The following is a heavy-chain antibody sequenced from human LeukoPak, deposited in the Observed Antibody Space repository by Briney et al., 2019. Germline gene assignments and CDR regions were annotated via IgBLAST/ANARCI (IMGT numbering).Heavy chain of an antibody. J-gene: IGHJ4*02. CDR3: GRDNWGSIDY. V-gene: IGHV4-39*07. D-gene: IGHD7-27*01. Sequence: SETLSLTCTVSGGSISSSSYYWGWIRQPPGKGLEWIGSIYYSGSTNYNPSLRSRVTISVDTSKNQFSLKLRSVTAADTAVYYCGRDNWGSIDYWGQGTLVTVSS. CDR2: IYYSGST. CDR1: GGSISSSSYY.